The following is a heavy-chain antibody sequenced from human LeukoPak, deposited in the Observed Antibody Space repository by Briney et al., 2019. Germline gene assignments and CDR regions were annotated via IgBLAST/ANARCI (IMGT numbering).Heavy chain of an antibody. V-gene: IGHV1-18*01. CDR1: GYTFTGFG. CDR3: SRSYHSTSWYYFDL. Sequence: ASVKVSCKASGYTFTGFGITWVRQAPGQGPEWMGWITIGDGNTHYGQRFQDRVSMTRDIGSNTAFLELTRLRSDDTAVYFCSRSYHSTSWYYFDLWGQGTPVTVSS. CDR2: ITIGDGNT. D-gene: IGHD2-2*01. J-gene: IGHJ4*02.